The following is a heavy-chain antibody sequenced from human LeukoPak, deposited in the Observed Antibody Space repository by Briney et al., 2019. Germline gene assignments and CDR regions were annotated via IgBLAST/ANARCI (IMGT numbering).Heavy chain of an antibody. J-gene: IGHJ4*02. CDR3: ARGGSSGWDRSDRGFDF. V-gene: IGHV1-2*02. CDR2: LNPHSGDT. D-gene: IGHD6-19*01. Sequence: ASVKVSCKASGYTFICYYIHWVRQAPGQGREWMGWLNPHSGDTMYAQKFQGRVTMTRDTSLTTAYMEVSSLRSDATAVYYCARGGSSGWDRSDRGFDFWGQGTLVTVSS. CDR1: GYTFICYY.